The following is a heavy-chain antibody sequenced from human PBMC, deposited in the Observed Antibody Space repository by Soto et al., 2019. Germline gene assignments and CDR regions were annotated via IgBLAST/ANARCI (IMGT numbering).Heavy chain of an antibody. CDR1: GGSISSYY. D-gene: IGHD2-15*01. V-gene: IGHV4-4*07. J-gene: IGHJ5*02. CDR3: ARQRHCSGGSCYNSGWFDP. CDR2: IYTSGST. Sequence: SETLSLTCTVSGGSISSYYWSWIRQPAGKGLEWIGRIYTSGSTNYNPSLKSRVTMSVDTSKNQFSLKLSSVTAADTAVYYCARQRHCSGGSCYNSGWFDPWCQGTLVTVS.